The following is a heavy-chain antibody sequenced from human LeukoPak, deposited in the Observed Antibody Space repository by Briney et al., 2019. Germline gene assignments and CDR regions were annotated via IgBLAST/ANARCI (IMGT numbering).Heavy chain of an antibody. V-gene: IGHV4-39*07. CDR2: VFYNGAT. Sequence: SETLSLTCIVSGGSISSSIYYWAWVRQPPGKGLEWIGTVFYNGATQYSPSLRSRVTISIDTSKNQFSLKLSSVTAADTAVYYCARFKRAGGWSYFDYWGQGTLVTVSS. CDR3: ARFKRAGGWSYFDY. D-gene: IGHD6-19*01. J-gene: IGHJ4*02. CDR1: GGSISSSIYY.